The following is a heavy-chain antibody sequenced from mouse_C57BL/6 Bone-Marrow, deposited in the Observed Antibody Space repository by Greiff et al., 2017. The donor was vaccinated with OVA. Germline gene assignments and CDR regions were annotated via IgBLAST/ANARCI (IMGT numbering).Heavy chain of an antibody. CDR2: INPNNGGT. V-gene: IGHV1-18*01. Sequence: VQLQQSGPELVKPGASVKIPCKASGYTFTDYNMDWVKQSHGKSLEWIGDINPNNGGTIYNQKFKGKATLTVDKSSSTAYMELRSLTSEDTAVYYCARSDYYGSSYGKAWFAYWGQGTLVTVSA. J-gene: IGHJ3*01. CDR1: GYTFTDYN. D-gene: IGHD1-1*01. CDR3: ARSDYYGSSYGKAWFAY.